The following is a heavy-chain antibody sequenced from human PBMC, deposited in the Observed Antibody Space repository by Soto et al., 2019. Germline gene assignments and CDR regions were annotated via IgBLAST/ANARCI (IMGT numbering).Heavy chain of an antibody. CDR2: IYYSGST. D-gene: IGHD3-10*01. CDR3: ARGDMVRGVTHFDY. CDR1: GGSISSGGYY. Sequence: QVQLQESGPGLVKPSQTLSLTCTVSGGSISSGGYYWSWIRQHPGKGLEWIGYIYYSGSTYYNPSLKSRVTISVDTSKNQFSLKRSSVTAADTAVYYCARGDMVRGVTHFDYWGQGTLVTVSS. V-gene: IGHV4-31*03. J-gene: IGHJ4*02.